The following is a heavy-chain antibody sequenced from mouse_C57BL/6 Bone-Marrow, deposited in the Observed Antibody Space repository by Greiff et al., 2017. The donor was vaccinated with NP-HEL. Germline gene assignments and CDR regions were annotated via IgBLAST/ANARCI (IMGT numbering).Heavy chain of an antibody. CDR3: ARNGIYYDPPYYFDY. J-gene: IGHJ2*01. CDR2: IWSGGST. Sequence: QVHVKQSGPGLVQPSQSLSITCTVSGFSLTSYGVHWVRQSPGKGLEWLGVIWSGGSTDYNAAFISRLSISKDNSKSQVFFKMNSLQADDTAIYYCARNGIYYDPPYYFDYWGQGTTLTVSS. V-gene: IGHV2-2*01. D-gene: IGHD2-4*01. CDR1: GFSLTSYG.